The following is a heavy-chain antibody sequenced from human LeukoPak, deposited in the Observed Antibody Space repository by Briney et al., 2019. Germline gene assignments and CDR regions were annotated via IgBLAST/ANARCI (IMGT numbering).Heavy chain of an antibody. V-gene: IGHV3-48*03. CDR1: GFTLSSYE. CDR2: IGSSGGSR. Sequence: GGSLRLSCAASGFTLSSYEMDWVRRAPGKGLEWVSYIGSSGGSRYYADSVKGRFISSRDNAKNSFYLQMNSLRVEDTAIYYCAREDGDAFDSWGQGTMVSVSS. CDR3: AREDGDAFDS. J-gene: IGHJ3*02. D-gene: IGHD5-24*01.